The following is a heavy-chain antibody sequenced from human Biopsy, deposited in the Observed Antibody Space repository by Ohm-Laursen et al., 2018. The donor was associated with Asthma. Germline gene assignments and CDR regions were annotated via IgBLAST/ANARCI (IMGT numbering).Heavy chain of an antibody. CDR1: GGSITSSSYY. Sequence: SETLSLTCIVSGGSITSSSYYWGWIRQPPGKGMEWIGSMYHSGSPYYHPSLKSRVTMSADTSKNQFSLKLTSVTAADTALYYCVRGSSSWHHGPFHYYYGLDVWGQGTTATVSS. V-gene: IGHV4-39*01. CDR2: MYHSGSP. J-gene: IGHJ6*02. D-gene: IGHD6-13*01. CDR3: VRGSSSWHHGPFHYYYGLDV.